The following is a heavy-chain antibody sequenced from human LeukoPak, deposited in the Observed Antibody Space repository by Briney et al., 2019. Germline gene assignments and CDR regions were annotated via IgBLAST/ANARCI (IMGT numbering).Heavy chain of an antibody. CDR3: AKSAKVYDFWSGYYTDY. V-gene: IGHV3-48*01. CDR1: GFTFSSYS. D-gene: IGHD3-3*01. J-gene: IGHJ4*02. CDR2: ISSSSSTI. Sequence: GGSLRLSCAASGFTFSSYSMNWVRQAPGKGLEWVSYISSSSSTIYYADSVKGRFTISRDNSKNTLYLQMNSLRAEDTAVYYCAKSAKVYDFWSGYYTDYWGQGTLVTVSS.